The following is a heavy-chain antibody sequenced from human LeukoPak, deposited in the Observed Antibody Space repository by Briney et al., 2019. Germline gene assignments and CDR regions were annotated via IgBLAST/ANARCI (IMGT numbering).Heavy chain of an antibody. V-gene: IGHV1-2*02. CDR2: ISPNSGGT. CDR1: GYTFTGYY. CDR3: ARVVIAAAGN. J-gene: IGHJ4*02. Sequence: ASVKVSCKASGYTFTGYYMHWVRQAPGQGLEWMGWISPNSGGTNYAQKFQGRVTMTRDTSISTAYMELSRLRSDDTAVYYCARVVIAAAGNWGQGTLVTVSS. D-gene: IGHD6-13*01.